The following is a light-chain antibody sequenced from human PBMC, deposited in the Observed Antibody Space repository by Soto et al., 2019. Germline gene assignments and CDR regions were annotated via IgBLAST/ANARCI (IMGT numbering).Light chain of an antibody. V-gene: IGLV2-8*01. CDR1: SSDVGDYHNF. CDR3: QSYDSSIVV. CDR2: EVT. Sequence: QSALTQPPSASGSPGQSVTISCSGSSSDVGDYHNFVSWYQQEPGKVPKLMIYEVTKRPPGVPNRFSGSKSGNTASLTVSGLQAEDEADYYCQSYDSSIVVFGGGTKLTVL. J-gene: IGLJ2*01.